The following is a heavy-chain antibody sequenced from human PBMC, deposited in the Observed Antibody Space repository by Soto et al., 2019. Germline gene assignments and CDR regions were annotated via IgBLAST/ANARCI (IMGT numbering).Heavy chain of an antibody. V-gene: IGHV1-3*01. J-gene: IGHJ4*02. CDR2: LNAGNGNT. CDR1: GSTCTSYA. D-gene: IGHD3-22*01. Sequence: QVQLVQSGAEVKKPGSSVKVSCKASGSTCTSYAMHWVRQSPGHRLEWMGGLNAGNGNTKDSQKFQGRVTITRDTSGRTAYMELSSLRSQDTAGYYCARTGGGVHYYDTYFDYWGQGTLVTVSS. CDR3: ARTGGGVHYYDTYFDY.